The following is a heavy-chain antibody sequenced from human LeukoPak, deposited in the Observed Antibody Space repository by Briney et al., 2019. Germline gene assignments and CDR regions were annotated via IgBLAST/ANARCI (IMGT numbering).Heavy chain of an antibody. CDR2: ISGSGGST. Sequence: PGGSLRLSCAASGFTFSDYYMSWVRQAPGKGLEWVSAISGSGGSTYYADSVKGRFTISRDNSKNTLYLQMNSLRAEDTAVYYCANAIARWVEYWGQGTLVTVSS. J-gene: IGHJ4*02. CDR3: ANAIARWVEY. V-gene: IGHV3-23*01. D-gene: IGHD4-23*01. CDR1: GFTFSDYY.